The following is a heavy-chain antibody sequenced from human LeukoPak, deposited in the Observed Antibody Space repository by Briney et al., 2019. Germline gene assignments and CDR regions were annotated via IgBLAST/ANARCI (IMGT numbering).Heavy chain of an antibody. J-gene: IGHJ4*02. CDR3: AREGDILTGYYPFDY. CDR1: GCSFSTYW. CDR2: IKEDGSET. V-gene: IGHV3-7*01. D-gene: IGHD3-9*01. Sequence: PGGSLRLSCAASGCSFSTYWMSWVRQAPGKGLGWVANIKEDGSETYYVDSLRGRFTISRDNVKNSLYLQIDSLRVEDTAVYYCAREGDILTGYYPFDYWGQGTLVTVSS.